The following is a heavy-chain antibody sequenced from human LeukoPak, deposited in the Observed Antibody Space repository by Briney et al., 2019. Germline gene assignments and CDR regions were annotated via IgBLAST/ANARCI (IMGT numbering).Heavy chain of an antibody. Sequence: GGSLRLSCAASGFTFSSYSMSWVRQAPGKGLEWVSAISGSGGSTYYADSVKGRFTISRDNSKNTLYLQMNSLRAEDTAVYYCAKAPFSAVAGNFDYWGQGTLVTVSS. CDR2: ISGSGGST. CDR1: GFTFSSYS. V-gene: IGHV3-23*01. J-gene: IGHJ4*02. D-gene: IGHD6-19*01. CDR3: AKAPFSAVAGNFDY.